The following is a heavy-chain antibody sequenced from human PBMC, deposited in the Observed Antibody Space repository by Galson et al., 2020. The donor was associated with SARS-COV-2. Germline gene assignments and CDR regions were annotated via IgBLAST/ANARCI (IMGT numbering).Heavy chain of an antibody. Sequence: SQTLSLTCSVSGGSMSDYYWTWIRQPPGMGLEYIGYIYHSGSTNYNPSLKSRVTMSIDTSKKQFYLKVRSLTAADTAVYYCARLSSSWYEGFDYWGRGTLVSVSS. V-gene: IGHV4-59*01. CDR3: ARLSSSWYEGFDY. D-gene: IGHD6-13*01. CDR2: IYHSGST. J-gene: IGHJ4*02. CDR1: GGSMSDYY.